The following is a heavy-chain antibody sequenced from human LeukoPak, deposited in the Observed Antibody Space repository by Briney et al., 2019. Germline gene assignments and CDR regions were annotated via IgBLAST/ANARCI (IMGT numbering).Heavy chain of an antibody. CDR2: ITGTDGRA. CDR3: ARDRRFPDDVFDI. V-gene: IGHV3-23*01. D-gene: IGHD2-21*01. Sequence: GGSLRLSCAASGFSFSSYAMSWVRQAPGKGLKWVSYITGTDGRAWYPDSVKGRLTISRDNSKNMLYLQMNNLRAEDTAVYYCARDRRFPDDVFDIWGQGTMVTVSS. CDR1: GFSFSSYA. J-gene: IGHJ3*02.